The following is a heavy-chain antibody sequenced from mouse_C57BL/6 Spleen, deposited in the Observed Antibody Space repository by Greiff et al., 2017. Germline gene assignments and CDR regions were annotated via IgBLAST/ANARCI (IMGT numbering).Heavy chain of an antibody. D-gene: IGHD3-3*01. CDR1: GYTFTDYE. CDR3: TRRDEDYAMDY. CDR2: IDPETGGT. J-gene: IGHJ4*01. V-gene: IGHV1-15*01. Sequence: QVQLQQSGAELVRPGASVTLSCKASGYTFTDYEMHWVKQTPVHGLEWIGAIDPETGGTAYNQKFKGKAILTADKSSSTAYMERRSLTSEDSAVYYCTRRDEDYAMDYWGQGTSVTVSS.